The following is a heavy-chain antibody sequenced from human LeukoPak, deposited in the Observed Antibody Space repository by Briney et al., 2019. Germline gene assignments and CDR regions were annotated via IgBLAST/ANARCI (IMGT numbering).Heavy chain of an antibody. V-gene: IGHV3-23*01. CDR2: ITQRGDST. CDR1: GVTFTDYS. Sequence: GGALRLSCAASGVTFTDYSMSWVRQAPGKGLERVSSITQRGDSTWYADSVKGRFTISRDNSKNTLYLQMNSLTVEDTAVYYCAKDLRPDGHWDIDYWGQGTLVTVSS. D-gene: IGHD5-24*01. CDR3: AKDLRPDGHWDIDY. J-gene: IGHJ4*02.